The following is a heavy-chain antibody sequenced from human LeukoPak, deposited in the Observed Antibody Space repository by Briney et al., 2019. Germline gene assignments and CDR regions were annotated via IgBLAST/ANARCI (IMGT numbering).Heavy chain of an antibody. D-gene: IGHD3-10*01. CDR2: IYYSGST. CDR3: ARSTAITMVRGAKFSSWGFDP. J-gene: IGHJ5*02. V-gene: IGHV4-59*01. CDR1: GGSISSYY. Sequence: SETLSLTCTVSGGSISSYYWSWIRQPPGKGLEWIGYIYYSGSTNYNPSLKSRVTISVDTSKNQFSLKLSSVTAADTAVYYCARSTAITMVRGAKFSSWGFDPWGQGTLVTVSS.